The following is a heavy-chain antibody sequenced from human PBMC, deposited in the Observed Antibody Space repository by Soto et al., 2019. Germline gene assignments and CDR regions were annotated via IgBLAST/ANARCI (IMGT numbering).Heavy chain of an antibody. CDR2: IYYSGST. J-gene: IGHJ6*02. D-gene: IGHD2-2*02. Sequence: SEILSLTCTVSGGSISSSSYYWGWIRQPPGKGLEWIGSIYYSGSTYYNPSLKSRVTISVDTSKNQFSLKLSSVTAADTAVYYCARHLGYCSSTSCYTTYYYYYGMDVWGQGTTVTVSS. CDR3: ARHLGYCSSTSCYTTYYYYYGMDV. CDR1: GGSISSSSYY. V-gene: IGHV4-39*01.